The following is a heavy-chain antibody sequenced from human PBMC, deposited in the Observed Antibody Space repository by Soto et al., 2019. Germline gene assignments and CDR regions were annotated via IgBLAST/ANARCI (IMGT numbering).Heavy chain of an antibody. CDR1: GGSISSYY. D-gene: IGHD2-2*02. CDR2: IYYSGST. CDR3: ARVPAAIHYFDY. V-gene: IGHV4-59*01. J-gene: IGHJ4*02. Sequence: SETLSLTCTVSGGSISSYYWSWIRQPPGKGLEWIGYIYYSGSTNYNPTLKSRVTTSVDTSKNQFSLKLSSVTAADTAVDYCARVPAAIHYFDYWGQGTLVTVSS.